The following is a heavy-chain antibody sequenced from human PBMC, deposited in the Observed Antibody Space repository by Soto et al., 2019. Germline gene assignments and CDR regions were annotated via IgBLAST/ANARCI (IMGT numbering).Heavy chain of an antibody. CDR1: GGTFSSYA. Sequence: GASVKVSCKASGGTFSSYAISWVRQAPGQGLEWMGGIIPIFGTANYAQKFQGRVTITADESTSTAYMELSSLRSEDTAVYYCARENRDIVLVPAARDYYYGMDFWGQGTTVTVSS. J-gene: IGHJ6*02. V-gene: IGHV1-69*13. D-gene: IGHD2-2*01. CDR2: IIPIFGTA. CDR3: ARENRDIVLVPAARDYYYGMDF.